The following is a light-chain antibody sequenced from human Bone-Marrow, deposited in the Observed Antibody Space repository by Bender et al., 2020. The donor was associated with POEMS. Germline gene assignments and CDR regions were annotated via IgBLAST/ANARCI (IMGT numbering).Light chain of an antibody. V-gene: IGLV2-14*03. CDR2: DVS. CDR3: SSFTTSFTFV. CDR1: DSDIGIYNY. J-gene: IGLJ1*01. Sequence: QSALTQPASVSGSPGQSITISCTGTDSDIGIYNYVSWYQQHPGKTPKLMIYDVSNRPSGVSSRFSGSKSGNTASLTISGLQPEDEADYYCSSFTTSFTFVFGSGTKVTVL.